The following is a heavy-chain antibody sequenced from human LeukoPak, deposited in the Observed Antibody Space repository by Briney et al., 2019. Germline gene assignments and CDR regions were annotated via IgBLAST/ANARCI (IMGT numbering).Heavy chain of an antibody. CDR3: ARGRALWDYDSSGYRIYYFDY. Sequence: PSETLSLTCAVYGGSFSGYYWSWIRQPPGKGLEWIGEINHSGSTNYNPSLKSRVTISVDTSKNQFSLKLSSVTAADTAVYYCARGRALWDYDSSGYRIYYFDYWGQGTLVTVSS. CDR1: GGSFSGYY. V-gene: IGHV4-34*01. CDR2: INHSGST. D-gene: IGHD3-22*01. J-gene: IGHJ4*02.